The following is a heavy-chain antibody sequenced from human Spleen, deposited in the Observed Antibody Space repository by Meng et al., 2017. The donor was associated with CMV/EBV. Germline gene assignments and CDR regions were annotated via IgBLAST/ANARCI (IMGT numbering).Heavy chain of an antibody. CDR2: IIPIVGTV. CDR1: RTTFNSYS. V-gene: IGHV1-69*05. J-gene: IGHJ4*02. CDR3: ARSHTNDYGDFGY. Sequence: CKASRTTFNSYSIDWVRQAPGQGLEGVGGIIPIVGTVNYAQRCQGRVTITTDESTSTAYMELSSLRSDDTAMYYCARSHTNDYGDFGYWGQGTLVTVSS. D-gene: IGHD4-17*01.